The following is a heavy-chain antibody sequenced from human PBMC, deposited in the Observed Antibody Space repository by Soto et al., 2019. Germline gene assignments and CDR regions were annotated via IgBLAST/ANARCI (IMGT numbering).Heavy chain of an antibody. CDR1: GDTFSSYT. CDR3: ASSPAQSPGTTYYYLEV. D-gene: IGHD1-1*01. CDR2: IMPNLDLP. J-gene: IGHJ6*03. Sequence: QVQLVQSGAEVKKPGSSVKVSCKASGDTFSSYTITWCRQAPGQGLKWLGMIMPNLDLPNSAQKFQGRVPITADKSPRPTPMEGNSLTSEDTAVYFCASSPAQSPGTTYYYLEVWGKGTTVTVSS. V-gene: IGHV1-69*02.